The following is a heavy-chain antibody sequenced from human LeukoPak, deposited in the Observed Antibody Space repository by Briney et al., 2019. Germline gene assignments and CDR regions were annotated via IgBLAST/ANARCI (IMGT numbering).Heavy chain of an antibody. CDR1: GFTFSSYG. D-gene: IGHD3-10*01. Sequence: PGGSLRLSCAASGFTFSSYGMSWVRQAPGKGLEWVSATSGSGGSTYYADSVKGRFTISRDNSKNTLYLQMNSLRAEDTAVYYCAKVKTPGEDWYFDLWGRGTLVTVSS. CDR2: TSGSGGST. CDR3: AKVKTPGEDWYFDL. J-gene: IGHJ2*01. V-gene: IGHV3-23*01.